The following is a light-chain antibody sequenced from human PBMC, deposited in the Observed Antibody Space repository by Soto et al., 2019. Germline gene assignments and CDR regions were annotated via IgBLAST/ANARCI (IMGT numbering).Light chain of an antibody. CDR1: SSDVGGYNY. CDR3: ASYTSSSTRV. J-gene: IGLJ2*01. Sequence: QSVLTQPASVSGSPGQSITISCTGTSSDVGGYNYVSWYQQHAGKAPQLLIYEVSKRPSGVSNRFSGSKSGNSASLTISGLQTDDEAEYYCASYTSSSTRVFGGGTKVTAL. V-gene: IGLV2-14*01. CDR2: EVS.